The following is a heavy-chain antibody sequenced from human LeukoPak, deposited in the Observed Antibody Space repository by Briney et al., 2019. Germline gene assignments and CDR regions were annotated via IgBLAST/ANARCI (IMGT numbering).Heavy chain of an antibody. CDR2: SGASDGST. CDR1: GFTFSGSG. J-gene: IGHJ4*02. V-gene: IGHV3-23*01. Sequence: PGGSLRLSCAASGFTFSGSGMSWVRQAPGKGLEWISSSGASDGSTYYADSLKGRFTISRDNSKNTMYLQRNNLRAEDTAVYYCAKGGCRGSCNPLAYWGQGALVTVSP. CDR3: AKGGCRGSCNPLAY. D-gene: IGHD2-15*01.